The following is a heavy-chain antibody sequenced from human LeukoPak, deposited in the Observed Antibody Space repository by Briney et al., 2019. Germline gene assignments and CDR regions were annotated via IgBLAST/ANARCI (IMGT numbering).Heavy chain of an antibody. J-gene: IGHJ4*02. V-gene: IGHV3-23*01. CDR2: ISGSGGNT. CDR3: AKLVTHFDY. D-gene: IGHD4-23*01. Sequence: GGSLRLSCAASGFTFSSYAMSWVRQAPGKGLEWVSSISGSGGNTYYADSVKGRFTISRDNSKNTLYMQMNSLRAEDTAVYYCAKLVTHFDYWGQGTLFTVSS. CDR1: GFTFSSYA.